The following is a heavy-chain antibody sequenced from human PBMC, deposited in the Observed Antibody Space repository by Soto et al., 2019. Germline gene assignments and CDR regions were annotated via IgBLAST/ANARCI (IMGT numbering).Heavy chain of an antibody. J-gene: IGHJ6*03. CDR1: GFTFSDYY. D-gene: IGHD5-18*01. CDR2: ISSSGSTI. Sequence: GGSLRLSCAASGFTFSDYYMSWIRQAPGKGLEWVSYISSSGSTIYYADSVKGRFTISRDNAKNSLYLQMNSLRAEDTAVYYCARAGVDTAVVSDYYYMDVWGKGTTVTVSS. V-gene: IGHV3-11*01. CDR3: ARAGVDTAVVSDYYYMDV.